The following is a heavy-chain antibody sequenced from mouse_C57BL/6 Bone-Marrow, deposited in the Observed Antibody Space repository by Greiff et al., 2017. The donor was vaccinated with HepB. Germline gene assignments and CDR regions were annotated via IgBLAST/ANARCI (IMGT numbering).Heavy chain of an antibody. Sequence: DVHLVESGGDLVKPGGSLKLSCAASGFTFSSYGMSWVRQTPDKRLEWVATISSGGSYTYYPDSVKGRFTISRDNAKNTLYLQMSSLKSEDTAMYYCARRDGYDGTEFAYWGQGTLVTVSA. CDR3: ARRDGYDGTEFAY. CDR1: GFTFSSYG. J-gene: IGHJ3*01. D-gene: IGHD2-2*01. CDR2: ISSGGSYT. V-gene: IGHV5-6*01.